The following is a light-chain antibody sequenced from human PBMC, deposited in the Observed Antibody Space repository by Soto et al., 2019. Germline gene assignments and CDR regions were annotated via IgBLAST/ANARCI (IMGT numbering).Light chain of an antibody. CDR2: SNN. CDR1: SSNIGSNT. Sequence: QSVLTQPPSASGTPGQRVTISCSGSSSNIGSNTVNWYQQLPGTAPKLLIYSNNQRPSGVPDRFSGSKFGTSASLAISGLQSEDEADYYCAAWDDSLNGHYVFGTGTKVTVL. CDR3: AAWDDSLNGHYV. J-gene: IGLJ1*01. V-gene: IGLV1-44*01.